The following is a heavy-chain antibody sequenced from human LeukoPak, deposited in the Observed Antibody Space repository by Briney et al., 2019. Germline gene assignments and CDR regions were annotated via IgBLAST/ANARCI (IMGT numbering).Heavy chain of an antibody. CDR1: EFTFSSYA. CDR2: ISYDGSNK. V-gene: IGHV3-30*03. Sequence: GGSLRLSCAASEFTFSSYAMSWVRQAPGKGLEWVAVISYDGSNKYYADSVKGRFTISRDNSKNTLYLQMNSLRAEDTAVYYCASHIAVAGDADYWGQGTLVTVSS. CDR3: ASHIAVAGDADY. J-gene: IGHJ4*02. D-gene: IGHD6-19*01.